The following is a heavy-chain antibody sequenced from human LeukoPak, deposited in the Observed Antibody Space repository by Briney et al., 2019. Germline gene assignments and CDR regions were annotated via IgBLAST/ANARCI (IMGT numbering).Heavy chain of an antibody. CDR3: ARDGVSGPSFDY. V-gene: IGHV1-2*02. CDR1: GYTFTGYY. J-gene: IGHJ4*02. Sequence: ASVKVSCKASGYTFTGYYMHWVRQAPGQGLEWMGWINPNSGGTNYAQNFQGRVTMTRDTSISTAYMELSRLKSDDTAVYYCARDGVSGPSFDYWGQGTLVTVSS. D-gene: IGHD2-8*01. CDR2: INPNSGGT.